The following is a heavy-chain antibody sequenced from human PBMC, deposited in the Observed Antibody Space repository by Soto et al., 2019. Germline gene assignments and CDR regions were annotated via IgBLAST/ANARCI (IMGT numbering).Heavy chain of an antibody. J-gene: IGHJ4*02. D-gene: IGHD6-19*01. V-gene: IGHV3-74*01. CDR3: ARDSVADLNG. Sequence: GGSLRLSCVAAGFTFSRYCMHWVRQAPGKGLVWVARINGEATETAYADSVKGRFTISRDNTNNMFYLHMNSLRAEDTAVYYCARDSVADLNGWGQGTLVTVSS. CDR1: GFTFSRYC. CDR2: INGEATET.